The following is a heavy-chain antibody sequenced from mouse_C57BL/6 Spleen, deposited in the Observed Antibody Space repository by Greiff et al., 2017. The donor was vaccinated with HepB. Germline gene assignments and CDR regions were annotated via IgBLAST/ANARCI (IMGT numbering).Heavy chain of an antibody. CDR2: ISDGGSYT. Sequence: EVKLVESGGGLVKPGGSLKLSCAASGFTFSSYAMSWVRQTPEKRLEWVATISDGGSYTYYPDNVKGRFTISRDNAKNNLYLQMSHLKSEDTAMYYCARGGGLLFDYWGQGTTLTVSS. D-gene: IGHD2-3*01. V-gene: IGHV5-4*03. CDR1: GFTFSSYA. CDR3: ARGGGLLFDY. J-gene: IGHJ2*01.